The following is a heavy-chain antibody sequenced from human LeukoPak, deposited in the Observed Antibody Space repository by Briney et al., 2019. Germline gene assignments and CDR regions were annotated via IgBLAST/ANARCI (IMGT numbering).Heavy chain of an antibody. D-gene: IGHD3-9*01. CDR2: IRYDASNK. V-gene: IGHV3-30*02. J-gene: IGHJ4*02. Sequence: PGGPRELSCAASGFPFSSYDMHWAGQPPGKGLEGVAFIRYDASNKYYGDSVKGRFTISRENSKNTLYLQMNTLRAEDTAVYYCAKASLWFSFDYRGQGTLVTVSS. CDR3: AKASLWFSFDY. CDR1: GFPFSSYD.